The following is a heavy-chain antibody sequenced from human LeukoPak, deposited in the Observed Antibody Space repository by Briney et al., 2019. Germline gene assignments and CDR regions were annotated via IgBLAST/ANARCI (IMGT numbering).Heavy chain of an antibody. CDR2: INHSGST. D-gene: IGHD3-3*01. J-gene: IGHJ5*02. CDR1: GGSFSGSY. Sequence: SETLSFNGAAYGGSFSGSYWNWIRQPPGKGLDWIGEINHSGSTDNNPSLTSRATISVDTAKNQFSLKLSSVTAADTAVYYCERGKTHRRSAWFDPWGQGTLVTVSS. V-gene: IGHV4-34*04. CDR3: ERGKTHRRSAWFDP.